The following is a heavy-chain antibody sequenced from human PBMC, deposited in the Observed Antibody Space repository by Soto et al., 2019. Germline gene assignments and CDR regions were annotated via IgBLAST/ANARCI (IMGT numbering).Heavy chain of an antibody. CDR1: GYTFSNYG. J-gene: IGHJ5*02. CDR3: VRRHVSATGIDWFDP. Sequence: QVQLVQSGAEVKKPGASVKVSCKASGYTFSNYGIHWVRQAPGQRLEWMGWINAANGDTKYSPKFQGRVTITRDTSASTAYMELSSLRSEDTAVYYCVRRHVSATGIDWFDPWGQGTLVTVSS. V-gene: IGHV1-3*01. D-gene: IGHD6-13*01. CDR2: INAANGDT.